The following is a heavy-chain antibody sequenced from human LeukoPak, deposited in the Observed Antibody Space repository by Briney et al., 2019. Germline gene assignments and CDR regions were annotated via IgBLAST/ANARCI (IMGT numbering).Heavy chain of an antibody. CDR1: GFTFSTYA. V-gene: IGHV3-30*04. J-gene: IGHJ4*02. CDR2: ISYDGTNK. Sequence: PGRSLRLSCAASGFTFSTYAIHWVRQAPGKGLEWVAVISYDGTNKYYADSVKGRFTISRDSSKNTLYLQMNSLRAEDTAAYYCAKRLNHNYFEYWGQGTLVTVSS. CDR3: AKRLNHNYFEY.